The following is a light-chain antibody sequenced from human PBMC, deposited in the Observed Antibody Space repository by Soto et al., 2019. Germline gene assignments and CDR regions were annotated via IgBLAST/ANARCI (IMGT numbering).Light chain of an antibody. J-gene: IGLJ2*01. V-gene: IGLV1-44*01. Sequence: QSALTQPPSASGTPGQRVTISCSGSSSNIGSNTVNWYQQLPGTAPKLLIYSNNQRPSGVPDRFSGSKSGTSASLAISWLQSEDEAEYYCAAWYDSLNGVVFGGGTKLTVL. CDR1: SSNIGSNT. CDR3: AAWYDSLNGVV. CDR2: SNN.